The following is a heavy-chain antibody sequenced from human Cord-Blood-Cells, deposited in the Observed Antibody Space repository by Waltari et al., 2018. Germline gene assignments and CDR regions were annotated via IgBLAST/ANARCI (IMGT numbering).Heavy chain of an antibody. V-gene: IGHV3-21*01. J-gene: IGHJ6*02. CDR1: GFTFSSYA. D-gene: IGHD6-13*01. CDR2: ISSSSSYI. CDR3: ARDSSSSWYYYYYGMDV. Sequence: EVQLVESGGGLFKPGGPLGLSCAASGFTFSSYAMTGVRQAPGKGLEWVSSISSSSSYIYYADSVKGRFTISRDNAKNSLYLQMNSLRAEDTAVYYCARDSSSSWYYYYYGMDVWGQGTTVTVSS.